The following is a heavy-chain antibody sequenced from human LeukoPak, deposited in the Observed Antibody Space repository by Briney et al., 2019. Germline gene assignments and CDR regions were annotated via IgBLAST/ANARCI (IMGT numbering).Heavy chain of an antibody. Sequence: PGGSLRLSCAASGFTFRNYAMTWVRQAPGKGLDWVALIGARDGRTYYADPVKGRFTISRDNFKNTLYLQMNGLRAEDTAVYYCATLGPVVVVTAIQDYWGQGTLVTVSS. CDR2: IGARDGRT. V-gene: IGHV3-23*01. CDR1: GFTFRNYA. CDR3: ATLGPVVVVTAIQDY. D-gene: IGHD2-21*02. J-gene: IGHJ4*02.